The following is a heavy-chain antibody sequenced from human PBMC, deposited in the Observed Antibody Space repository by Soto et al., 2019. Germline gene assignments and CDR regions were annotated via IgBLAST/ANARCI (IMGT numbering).Heavy chain of an antibody. CDR2: ISGSGGST. J-gene: IGHJ3*02. CDR1: GFTFSSYA. Sequence: EVQLLESGGGLVQPGGSLRLSCAASGFTFSSYAMSWVRQAPGKGLEWVSAISGSGGSTYYADSVKGRFTISRDNSKNTLYLQMNSLRAEDTAVYYCAKVRDNDYIWGSYLKGAFDIWGQGTMVTVSS. CDR3: AKVRDNDYIWGSYLKGAFDI. V-gene: IGHV3-23*01. D-gene: IGHD3-16*02.